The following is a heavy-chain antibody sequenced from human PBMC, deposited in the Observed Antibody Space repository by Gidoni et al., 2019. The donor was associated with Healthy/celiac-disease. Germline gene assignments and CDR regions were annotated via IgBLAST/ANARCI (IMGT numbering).Heavy chain of an antibody. Sequence: EVQLVESGGGLVQPGGSLRLSCAASGFTFSSYWMHWVRQAPGMGLVWVSRINSDGSSTSYADSVKGRFTISRDNAKNTLYLQMNSLRAEDTAVYYCARGRHYYDSCGYYGLVVYWGQGTLVTVSS. CDR1: GFTFSSYW. V-gene: IGHV3-74*01. CDR2: INSDGSST. CDR3: ARGRHYYDSCGYYGLVVY. J-gene: IGHJ4*02. D-gene: IGHD3-22*01.